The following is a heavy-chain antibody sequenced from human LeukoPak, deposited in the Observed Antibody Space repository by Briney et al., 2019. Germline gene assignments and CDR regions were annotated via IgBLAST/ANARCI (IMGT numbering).Heavy chain of an antibody. CDR3: AKEGALDFWSGYRFDP. J-gene: IGHJ5*02. CDR1: GFTVSSNY. D-gene: IGHD3-3*01. Sequence: GGSLRLSCAASGFTVSSNYMSWVRQAPGKGLEWVSVIYSGGSTYYADSVKGRFTISRDNSKNTLYLQMNSLRAEDTAVYYCAKEGALDFWSGYRFDPWGQGTLVTVSS. CDR2: IYSGGST. V-gene: IGHV3-53*01.